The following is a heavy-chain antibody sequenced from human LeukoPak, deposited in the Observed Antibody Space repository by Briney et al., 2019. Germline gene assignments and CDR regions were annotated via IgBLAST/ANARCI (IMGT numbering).Heavy chain of an antibody. CDR2: IYYSGST. Sequence: SQTLSLTCTVSGGSISSGSYYWSWIRQPPGKGLEWIGYIYYSGSTNCNPSLKSRVTISVDTSKNQFSLKLSSVTAADTAVYYCARGFMITFGGVIVSNWFDPWGQGTLVTVSS. CDR1: GGSISSGSYY. J-gene: IGHJ5*02. D-gene: IGHD3-16*02. CDR3: ARGFMITFGGVIVSNWFDP. V-gene: IGHV4-61*01.